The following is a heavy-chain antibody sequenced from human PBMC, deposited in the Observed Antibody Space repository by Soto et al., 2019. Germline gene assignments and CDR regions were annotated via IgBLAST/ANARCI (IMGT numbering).Heavy chain of an antibody. CDR3: AREAAAERNYYGLDV. CDR1: GYIFSRYG. J-gene: IGHJ6*02. V-gene: IGHV1-18*01. D-gene: IGHD6-13*01. CDR2: ISGYNGNT. Sequence: QVQLVQSGPEVRKPGASVKVSCKASGYIFSRYGISWVRQAPGQGLEWMGWISGYNGNTKFGERVQGRFNVTTDTSTSTAYMELRSLRSDDTAVYYCAREAAAERNYYGLDVWGQGTTVIVSS.